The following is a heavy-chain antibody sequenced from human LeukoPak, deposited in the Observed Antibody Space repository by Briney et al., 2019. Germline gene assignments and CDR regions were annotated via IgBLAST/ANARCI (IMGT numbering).Heavy chain of an antibody. CDR2: ISGSGGST. J-gene: IGHJ4*02. D-gene: IGHD2-21*01. Sequence: GASVKVSCKASGGTFSSYAISWVRQAPGQGLEWVSAISGSGGSTYYADSVKGRFTISRDNSKNTLYLQMNSLRAEDTAVYYCAKGSSAAIPDYWGQGTLVTVSS. V-gene: IGHV3-23*01. CDR1: GGTFSSYA. CDR3: AKGSSAAIPDY.